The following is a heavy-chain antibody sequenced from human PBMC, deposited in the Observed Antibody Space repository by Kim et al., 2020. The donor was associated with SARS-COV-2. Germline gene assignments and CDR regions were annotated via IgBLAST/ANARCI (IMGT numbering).Heavy chain of an antibody. V-gene: IGHV1-46*01. CDR3: ARDLEGFDY. CDR2: VYPNDGTT. CDR1: GYGFIYNY. D-gene: IGHD1-1*01. Sequence: ASVKVSCKTSGYGFIYNYLHWVRLAPGQGLEWMGMVYPNDGTTAYAKKFQGRVTMTSDTPTRTAYMELSSLTSEDTAVYYCARDLEGFDYWGQGALVTVS. J-gene: IGHJ4*02.